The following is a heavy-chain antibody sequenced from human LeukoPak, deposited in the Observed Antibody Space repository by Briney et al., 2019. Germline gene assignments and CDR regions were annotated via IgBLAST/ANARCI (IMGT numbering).Heavy chain of an antibody. CDR3: AKIRDLLRGDSRVGPFDF. J-gene: IGHJ4*02. V-gene: IGHV3-23*01. Sequence: PGRSLRLSCAASGFTFGSYVMTWVRQAPGKGLEWVSTIGLSVPGTYYADSVKGRFTISRDNSKSTLYLQMDSLRAEDTAVYYCAKIRDLLRGDSRVGPFDFWGQGTLVTVSS. D-gene: IGHD3-10*01. CDR1: GFTFGSYV. CDR2: IGLSVPGT.